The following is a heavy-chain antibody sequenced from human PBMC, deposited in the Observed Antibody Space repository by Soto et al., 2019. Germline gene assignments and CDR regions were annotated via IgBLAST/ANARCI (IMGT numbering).Heavy chain of an antibody. CDR1: GFTFSSYS. Sequence: PGGSLRLSCAASGFTFSSYSMNWVRQAPGKGLEWVSSISSSSSYIYYADSVKGRFTISRDNAKNSLYLQMNSLRAEDTAVYYCARDLYSSGWYEFDYWGQGTLVTVSS. D-gene: IGHD6-19*01. CDR2: ISSSSSYI. CDR3: ARDLYSSGWYEFDY. J-gene: IGHJ4*02. V-gene: IGHV3-21*01.